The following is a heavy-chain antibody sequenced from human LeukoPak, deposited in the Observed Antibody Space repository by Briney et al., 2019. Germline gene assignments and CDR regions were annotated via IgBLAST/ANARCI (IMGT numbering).Heavy chain of an antibody. CDR1: GGSISSRSYY. D-gene: IGHD3-10*01. CDR3: ARHGYYGSGTLDI. Sequence: PSETRSLTCTVSGGSISSRSYYWGWIRQPPGKGLEWIGSMYYSGSTYYNPSLKSRVTIAVDTSKNQFSLNLSSVTAADTAVYYCARHGYYGSGTLDIWGQGTKVTVS. V-gene: IGHV4-39*01. J-gene: IGHJ3*02. CDR2: MYYSGST.